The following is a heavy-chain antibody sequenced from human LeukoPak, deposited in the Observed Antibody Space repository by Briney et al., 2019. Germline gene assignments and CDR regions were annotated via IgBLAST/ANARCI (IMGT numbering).Heavy chain of an antibody. CDR3: ATGTIYY. V-gene: IGHV3-48*03. Sequence: GGSLRLSCAASGSTFSNYEVNWVRQAPGKGLEWVSYVSTSGSTIYYADSVKGRFTISRDNAKNSVYLQMNSLRAEDTAVYYCATGTIYYWGQGALVTVSS. J-gene: IGHJ4*02. D-gene: IGHD1-1*01. CDR2: VSTSGSTI. CDR1: GSTFSNYE.